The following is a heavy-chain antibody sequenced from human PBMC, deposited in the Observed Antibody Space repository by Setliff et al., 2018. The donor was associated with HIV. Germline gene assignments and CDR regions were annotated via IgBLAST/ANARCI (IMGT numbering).Heavy chain of an antibody. CDR2: MNPNSGRA. CDR3: ARGGPRGLEVAALEFDY. D-gene: IGHD6-19*01. V-gene: IGHV1-8*02. J-gene: IGHJ4*02. CDR1: GYTFTNYD. Sequence: ASVKVSCKASGYTFTNYDINWVRQSPGQGLEWLGWMNPNSGRAGSAQKLQGRGTMTRETSTKTVYMELSSLRFEDTAVYYCARGGPRGLEVAALEFDYWGQGTLVTVSS.